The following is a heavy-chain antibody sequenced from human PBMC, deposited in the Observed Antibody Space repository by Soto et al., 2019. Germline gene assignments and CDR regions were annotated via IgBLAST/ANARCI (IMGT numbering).Heavy chain of an antibody. CDR2: IWHDGENK. V-gene: IGHV3-33*01. CDR3: ARDPGNDEAMDY. J-gene: IGHJ4*02. CDR1: GFTFSSFG. Sequence: GGSLRLSCAASGFTFSSFGMHWVRQAPGKGLEWVAVIWHDGENKYYADSANGRFTISRDNSKNTLYLQMNSLRAEDTAVYYCARDPGNDEAMDYWGQGTLVTVSS. D-gene: IGHD1-1*01.